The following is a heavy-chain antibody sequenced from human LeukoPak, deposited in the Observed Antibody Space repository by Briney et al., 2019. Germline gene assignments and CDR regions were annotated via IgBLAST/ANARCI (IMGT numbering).Heavy chain of an antibody. D-gene: IGHD6-13*01. V-gene: IGHV1-46*01. J-gene: IGHJ3*02. CDR1: GYTFTGYY. CDR3: ARAGGYSSLHAAFDI. Sequence: GASVKVSCKASGYTFTGYYMHWVRQAPGQGLEWMGIINPSGGSTSYAQKFQGRVTMTRDMSTSTVYMELSSLRSEDTAVYYCARAGGYSSLHAAFDIWGQGTMVTVSS. CDR2: INPSGGST.